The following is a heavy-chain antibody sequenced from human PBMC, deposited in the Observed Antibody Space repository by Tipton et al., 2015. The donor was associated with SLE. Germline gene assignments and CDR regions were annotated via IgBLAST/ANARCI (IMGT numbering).Heavy chain of an antibody. CDR3: AKGGSYLSS. Sequence: GSLRLSCAASGFTFSSYWMHWVRQAPGKGLVWVSRVNNDGSGTSYADSVRGRFTISRDNAKNSLFLQMNSLRPEDTALYYCAKGGSYLSSGGQGTLVTVSS. V-gene: IGHV3-74*01. CDR2: VNNDGSGT. D-gene: IGHD1-26*01. J-gene: IGHJ4*02. CDR1: GFTFSSYW.